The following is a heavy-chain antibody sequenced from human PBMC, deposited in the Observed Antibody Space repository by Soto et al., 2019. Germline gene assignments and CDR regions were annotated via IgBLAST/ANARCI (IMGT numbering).Heavy chain of an antibody. V-gene: IGHV4-34*01. Sequence: PSETLSLTCSVYGGSFTGYYWSWIRQSPGKGLEWIGEINYSGSTNYNPSLESRVTMSVDRSKNQFSLKLSSVTAADTAAYYCARLTWSVYYRHIDYWGQGTLVTVSS. CDR2: INYSGST. D-gene: IGHD3-3*01. CDR3: ARLTWSVYYRHIDY. CDR1: GGSFTGYY. J-gene: IGHJ4*02.